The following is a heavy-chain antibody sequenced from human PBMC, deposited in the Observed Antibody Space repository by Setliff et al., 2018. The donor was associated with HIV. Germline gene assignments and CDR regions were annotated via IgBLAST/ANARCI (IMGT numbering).Heavy chain of an antibody. CDR3: ASAPMTYYDILTGFSN. CDR1: GYTFTSYG. J-gene: IGHJ4*02. D-gene: IGHD3-9*01. V-gene: IGHV1-18*01. CDR2: ISAYNGNT. Sequence: ASVKVSCKASGYTFTSYGISWVRQAPGQGLEWMGWISAYNGNTNYAQKLQGRVTMTTDTSTSTAYMELRSLRSDDTAVYYCASAPMTYYDILTGFSNWGQGTLVTVSS.